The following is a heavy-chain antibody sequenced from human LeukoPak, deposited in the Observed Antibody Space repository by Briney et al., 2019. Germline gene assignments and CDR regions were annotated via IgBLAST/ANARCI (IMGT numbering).Heavy chain of an antibody. CDR1: GFTFSNYA. J-gene: IGHJ4*02. D-gene: IGHD3-9*01. CDR3: AKWGDFDVLTGYYVPDF. Sequence: GASLRLSCAASGFTFSNYAMSWVRQAPGKGLEWVSAITGSGGNTYYADSVKGRFTISRDNSKNTLYLQMNSLRAEDTAVYYCAKWGDFDVLTGYYVPDFWGQGTLVTVSS. V-gene: IGHV3-23*01. CDR2: ITGSGGNT.